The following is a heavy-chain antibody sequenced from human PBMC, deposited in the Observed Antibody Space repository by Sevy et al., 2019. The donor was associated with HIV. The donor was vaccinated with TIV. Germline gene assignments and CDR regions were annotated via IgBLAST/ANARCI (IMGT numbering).Heavy chain of an antibody. Sequence: GGSLRLSCAASGFTFSNYGMHWVRQAPGKGLEWVAVIWNDGSNKYYADSVKARFTISRDNSKNTLYLQMNSLGVEDTAVYFCARGGDFNDRSAKSDFDYWGQGTLVTVSS. CDR1: GFTFSNYG. CDR2: IWNDGSNK. V-gene: IGHV3-33*01. CDR3: ARGGDFNDRSAKSDFDY. D-gene: IGHD3-22*01. J-gene: IGHJ4*02.